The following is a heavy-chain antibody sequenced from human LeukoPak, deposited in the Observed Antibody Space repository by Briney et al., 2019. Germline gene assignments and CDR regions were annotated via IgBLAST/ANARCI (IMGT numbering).Heavy chain of an antibody. CDR1: GGSISSYY. CDR3: ARMIVVVPADYYYYMDV. Sequence: SETLSLTCTVSGGSISSYYWSWIRQPPGKGLEWIGYIYYSGSTNYNPSLKSRVTISVDTPKNQFSLKLSSVTAADTAVYYCARMIVVVPADYYYYMDVWGKGTTVTVSS. D-gene: IGHD2-2*01. CDR2: IYYSGST. V-gene: IGHV4-59*01. J-gene: IGHJ6*03.